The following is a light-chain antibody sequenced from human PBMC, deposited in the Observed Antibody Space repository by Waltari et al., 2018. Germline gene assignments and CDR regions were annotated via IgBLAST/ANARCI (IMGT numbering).Light chain of an antibody. CDR2: WAS. J-gene: IGKJ3*01. CDR1: QSVLYSSNNKNY. CDR3: QQYYNTPFT. V-gene: IGKV4-1*01. Sequence: DIVMTQSPDSLAVSLGERATIKRKSSQSVLYSSNNKNYLTWYQKKPGQPPKLLIYWASTRESGVPDRFSGSGSGTDFTLTISSLQAEDVAVYYCQQYYNTPFTFGPGTKVDVK.